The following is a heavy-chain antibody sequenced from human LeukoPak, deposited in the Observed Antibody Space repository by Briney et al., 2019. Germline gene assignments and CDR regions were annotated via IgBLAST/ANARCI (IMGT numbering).Heavy chain of an antibody. CDR3: AKDEGLRFDY. CDR1: GFTFSSYG. J-gene: IGHJ4*02. V-gene: IGHV3-30*02. D-gene: IGHD3-3*01. CDR2: IRYDGSNK. Sequence: GGSLRLSCAASGFTFSSYGMHWVRQAPGKGLEWVAFIRYDGSNKYYADSVKGRFTISRDNSKNTLHLQMNSLRAEDTAVYYCAKDEGLRFDYWGQGTLVTVSS.